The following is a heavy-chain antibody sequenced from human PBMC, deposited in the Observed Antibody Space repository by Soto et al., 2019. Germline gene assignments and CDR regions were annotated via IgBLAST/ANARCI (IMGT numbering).Heavy chain of an antibody. Sequence: QVQLVESGGGVVQPGRSLRLSCAASGFTFSSYAMHWVRQAPGKGLEWVAVISYDGSNKYYADSVKGRFTISRDNSKNTLYLQMNSLRAEDTAVHYTCRAAGPYYYYYGMDVWGQGTTVTVSS. CDR3: CRAAGPYYYYYGMDV. CDR1: GFTFSSYA. V-gene: IGHV3-30-3*01. CDR2: ISYDGSNK. D-gene: IGHD6-13*01. J-gene: IGHJ6*02.